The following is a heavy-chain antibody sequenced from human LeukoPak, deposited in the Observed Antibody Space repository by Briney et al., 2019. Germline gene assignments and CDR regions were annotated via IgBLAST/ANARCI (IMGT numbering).Heavy chain of an antibody. Sequence: PSETLSLTCDVYGGSFSGYYWSWIRQPPGKGLEWIGEINHSGGTNYIPPLKSRVTISVDTSKNQFSLKLSSVTAADTAVYYCARGNYYGSGTLGAFDIWGQGTMVTVSS. J-gene: IGHJ3*02. CDR2: INHSGGT. D-gene: IGHD3-10*01. V-gene: IGHV4-34*01. CDR3: ARGNYYGSGTLGAFDI. CDR1: GGSFSGYY.